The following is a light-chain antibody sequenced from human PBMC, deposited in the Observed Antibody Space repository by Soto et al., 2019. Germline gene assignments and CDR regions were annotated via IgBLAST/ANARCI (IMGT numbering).Light chain of an antibody. V-gene: IGKV3-20*01. CDR2: GAS. Sequence: EVVMTQSPATLSVSPGECVTLSCRANQGIGDTLAWYQQKPGKAPRLLIYGASSRATGIPDRFSGSGSGTDFTLTISRLEPEDFAVYYCQQFGTLGQGTKVDIK. J-gene: IGKJ1*01. CDR1: QGIGDT. CDR3: QQFGT.